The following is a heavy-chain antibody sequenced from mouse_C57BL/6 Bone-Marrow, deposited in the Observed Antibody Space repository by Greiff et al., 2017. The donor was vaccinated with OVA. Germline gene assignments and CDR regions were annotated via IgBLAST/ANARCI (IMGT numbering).Heavy chain of an antibody. Sequence: QVQLQQSGPVLVKPGASVKMSCKASGYTFTDYYMNWVKQRPGQGLEWIGMIHPNSGSTNYNEKFKSKATLTVDKSSSTAYMQLSSLTSEDSAVYYCARSITGTERGYYFDYWGQGTTLTVSS. V-gene: IGHV1-64*01. D-gene: IGHD4-1*01. CDR1: GYTFTDYY. J-gene: IGHJ2*01. CDR3: ARSITGTERGYYFDY. CDR2: IHPNSGST.